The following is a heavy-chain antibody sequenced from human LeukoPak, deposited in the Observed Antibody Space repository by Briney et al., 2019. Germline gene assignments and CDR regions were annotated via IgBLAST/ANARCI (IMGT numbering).Heavy chain of an antibody. D-gene: IGHD2-15*01. Sequence: SETLSLTCTVSGGSISSGGYYWSWIRQHPGKGLEWIGYIYYSGSTHYNPSLKSRVTISVDTSKNQFSLKLSSVTAADTAVYYCARDTRVAEFDYWGQGTLVTVSS. CDR3: ARDTRVAEFDY. CDR2: IYYSGST. V-gene: IGHV4-31*03. CDR1: GGSISSGGYY. J-gene: IGHJ4*02.